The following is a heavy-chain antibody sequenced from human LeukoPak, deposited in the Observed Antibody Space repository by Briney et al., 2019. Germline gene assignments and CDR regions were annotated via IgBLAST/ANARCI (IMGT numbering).Heavy chain of an antibody. CDR1: GGSFSGYY. CDR3: ASSSSGWYAGY. CDR2: IYTSGST. D-gene: IGHD6-19*01. J-gene: IGHJ4*02. V-gene: IGHV4-59*10. Sequence: PSETLSLTCAVYGGSFSGYYWSWIRQPAGKGLEWIGRIYTSGSTNYNPSLKSRVTMSVDTSKNQFSLKLSSVTAADTAVYYCASSSSGWYAGYWGQGTLVTVSS.